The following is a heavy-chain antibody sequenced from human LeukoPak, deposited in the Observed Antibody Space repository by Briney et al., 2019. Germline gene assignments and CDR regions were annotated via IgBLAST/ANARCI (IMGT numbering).Heavy chain of an antibody. V-gene: IGHV1-18*04. CDR2: ISSYNGNT. D-gene: IGHD3-10*01. CDR1: GSTLPSPG. CDR3: ARDIGMVRGVLTATRRAFDI. Sequence: ASVKVSCKAFGSTLPSPGLSSVRQAPGQGLEWMGWISSYNGNTNYAQKLQGRVTMTTDTSTSTAYMELRSLRIDDTAVYYCARDIGMVRGVLTATRRAFDIWGQGTMVTVSS. J-gene: IGHJ3*02.